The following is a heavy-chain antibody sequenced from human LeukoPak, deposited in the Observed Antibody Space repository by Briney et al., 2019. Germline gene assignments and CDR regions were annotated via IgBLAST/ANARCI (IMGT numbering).Heavy chain of an antibody. CDR1: GLTFSSYE. J-gene: IGHJ4*02. CDR3: ARDLEVAGVYFDN. Sequence: GGSLRLSCAASGLTFSSYEMNWVRQAPGKGLEWISYISSSGSNIYYADSVKGRFTISRDNAKNSLYLQMNSLRAEDTAVYYCARDLEVAGVYFDNWGQGTLVTVSS. D-gene: IGHD3-16*01. V-gene: IGHV3-48*03. CDR2: ISSSGSNI.